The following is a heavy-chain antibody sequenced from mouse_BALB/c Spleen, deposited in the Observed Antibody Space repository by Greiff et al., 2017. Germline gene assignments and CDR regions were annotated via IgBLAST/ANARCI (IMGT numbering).Heavy chain of an antibody. D-gene: IGHD1-1*01. J-gene: IGHJ2*01. CDR1: GFSLTSYG. Sequence: VHLVESGPGLVAPSQSLSITCTVSGFSLTSYGVHWVRQPPGKGLEWLGVIWAGGSTNYNSALMSRLSISKDNSKSQVFLKMNSLQTDDTAMYYCARDYYGSRGYYFDYWGQGTTLTVSS. CDR3: ARDYYGSRGYYFDY. CDR2: IWAGGST. V-gene: IGHV2-9*02.